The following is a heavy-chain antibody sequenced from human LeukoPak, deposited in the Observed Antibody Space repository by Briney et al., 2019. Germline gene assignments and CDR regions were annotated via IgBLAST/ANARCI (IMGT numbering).Heavy chain of an antibody. CDR3: ARRYCSGGSCGFDY. J-gene: IGHJ4*02. V-gene: IGHV4-4*07. Sequence: SETLSLTCTVSGGSISSFYWSWIRQPAGKGLEWIGRIYTSGSTNYNPSLKSRVTISVDTSKNQFSLKLTSVTAADTAVYYCARRYCSGGSCGFDYWGQGTLVTVSS. CDR1: GGSISSFY. CDR2: IYTSGST. D-gene: IGHD2-15*01.